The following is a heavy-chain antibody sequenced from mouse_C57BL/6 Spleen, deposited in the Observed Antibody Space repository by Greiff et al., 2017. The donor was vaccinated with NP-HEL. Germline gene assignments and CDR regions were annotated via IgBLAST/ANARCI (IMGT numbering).Heavy chain of an antibody. CDR3: ARSQIYDGYLRYFDV. J-gene: IGHJ1*03. CDR2: IDPSDSYT. V-gene: IGHV1-50*01. Sequence: QVQLQQSGAELVKPGASVKLSCKASGYTFTSYWMQWVKQRPGQGLEWIGEIDPSDSYTNYNQKFKGKATLTVDTSSSTAYMQLSSLTSEDSAVYYCARSQIYDGYLRYFDVWGTGTTVTVSS. CDR1: GYTFTSYW. D-gene: IGHD2-3*01.